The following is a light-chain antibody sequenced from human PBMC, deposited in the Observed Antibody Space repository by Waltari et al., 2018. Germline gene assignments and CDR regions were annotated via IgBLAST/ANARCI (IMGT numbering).Light chain of an antibody. Sequence: AIQMTQSPSSLSASVGDKVTITCRASQDMKNELGWYQQKPGKAPKLPIYSASTFQSGVPARFSGGGSGTDFTLSNSSLQPEDFATYYCLQNYTDPRTSGQGTKVEIK. CDR1: QDMKNE. V-gene: IGKV1-6*01. CDR3: LQNYTDPRT. CDR2: SAS. J-gene: IGKJ1*01.